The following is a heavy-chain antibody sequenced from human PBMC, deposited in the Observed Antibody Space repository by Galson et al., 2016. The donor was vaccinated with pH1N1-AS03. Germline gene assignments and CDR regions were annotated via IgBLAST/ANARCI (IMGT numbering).Heavy chain of an antibody. CDR1: GFTFSSYA. V-gene: IGHV3-64*01. J-gene: IGHJ4*02. Sequence: SLRLSCAVGGFTFSSYAMFWVRQAPGKGLEYVSVISGNGFSTHYANSVKSRFTISRDNSKNTLYLQMGSLRTEDMAVYYCARGPVSYSNYWFPPPDYWGQGTLVTVSS. D-gene: IGHD6-13*01. CDR3: ARGPVSYSNYWFPPPDY. CDR2: ISGNGFST.